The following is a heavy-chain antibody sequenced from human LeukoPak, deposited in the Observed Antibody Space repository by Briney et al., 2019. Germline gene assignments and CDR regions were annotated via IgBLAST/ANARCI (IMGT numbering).Heavy chain of an antibody. Sequence: PGRSLRLSCAASGFTFSSYGMHWVRQAPGTGLEWVAVISYDGSNKYYADSVKGRFTISRDNSKNTLYLQMNSLRAEDTAVYYCAKDSGIVVVVAAAGWFDPWGQGTLVTVSS. CDR3: AKDSGIVVVVAAAGWFDP. CDR2: ISYDGSNK. V-gene: IGHV3-30*18. D-gene: IGHD2-15*01. J-gene: IGHJ5*02. CDR1: GFTFSSYG.